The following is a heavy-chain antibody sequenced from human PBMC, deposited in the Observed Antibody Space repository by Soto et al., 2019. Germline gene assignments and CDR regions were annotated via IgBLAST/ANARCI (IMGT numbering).Heavy chain of an antibody. D-gene: IGHD3-10*01. J-gene: IGHJ5*02. CDR1: GFTFSSYS. V-gene: IGHV3-48*01. CDR3: ARDLRSGYVFDPKYNWFDP. CDR2: ISSSSSTI. Sequence: PGGSLRLSCAASGFTFSSYSMNWVRQAPGKGLEWVSYISSSSSTIYYADSVKGRFTISRDNAKNSLYLQMNSLRAEDTAVYYCARDLRSGYVFDPKYNWFDPWGQGTLVTVSS.